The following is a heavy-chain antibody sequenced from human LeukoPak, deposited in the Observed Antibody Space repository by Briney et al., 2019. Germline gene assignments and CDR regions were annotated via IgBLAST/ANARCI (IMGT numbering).Heavy chain of an antibody. D-gene: IGHD3-3*01. CDR3: ARRTLEWLFRYFDY. CDR1: GGSISSGNYY. CDR2: INYRGST. V-gene: IGHV4-39*07. Sequence: KASETLSLTCTVSGGSISSGNYYWGWIRRTPGKGLEWIGTINYRGSTYYNKSLKSRVTISVDTSRNQSSLKLSSVTAADTAVYYCARRTLEWLFRYFDYWGQGTLVTVSS. J-gene: IGHJ4*02.